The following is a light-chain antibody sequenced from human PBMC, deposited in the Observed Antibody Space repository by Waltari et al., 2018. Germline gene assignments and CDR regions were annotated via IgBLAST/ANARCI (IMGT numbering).Light chain of an antibody. CDR2: VNSDGSH. V-gene: IGLV4-69*01. J-gene: IGLJ3*02. CDR1: SGYSSNV. Sequence: LVLTQSPSASASLGASVTLTCTLSSGYSSNVIAWPQQQPGKGPRYLMKVNSDGSHRKGDDIPDRFSASNAGTEYYLTISSLQSEDEADYYCQTGGHGTWVFGGGTKLTVL. CDR3: QTGGHGTWV.